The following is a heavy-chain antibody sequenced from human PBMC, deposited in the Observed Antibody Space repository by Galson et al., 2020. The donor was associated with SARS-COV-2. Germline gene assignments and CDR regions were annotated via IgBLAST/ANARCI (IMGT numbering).Heavy chain of an antibody. V-gene: IGHV1-8*02. Sequence: GESLKISCKASGYTFTSYDINWVRQATGQGLEWMGWMNPNSGNTGYAQKFQGRVTMTRNTSISTAYMELSSLRSEDTAVYYCAREYSGYVSGEYGMDVWGQGTTVTVSS. D-gene: IGHD5-12*01. CDR3: AREYSGYVSGEYGMDV. CDR1: GYTFTSYD. J-gene: IGHJ6*02. CDR2: MNPNSGNT.